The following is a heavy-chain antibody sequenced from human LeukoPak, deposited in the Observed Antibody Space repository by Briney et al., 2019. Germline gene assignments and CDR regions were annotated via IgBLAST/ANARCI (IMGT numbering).Heavy chain of an antibody. CDR2: INAYNGDT. Sequence: ASVKVSCKASGYTFNTHGISWVRQAPGQGLEWMGWINAYNGDTNHAQKFQGRVTMTTDTSTTTAYMELGSLRSDDTAVYYCARDGSGHWFDPWGQGTLVTVSS. J-gene: IGHJ5*02. D-gene: IGHD6-25*01. V-gene: IGHV1-18*04. CDR1: GYTFNTHG. CDR3: ARDGSGHWFDP.